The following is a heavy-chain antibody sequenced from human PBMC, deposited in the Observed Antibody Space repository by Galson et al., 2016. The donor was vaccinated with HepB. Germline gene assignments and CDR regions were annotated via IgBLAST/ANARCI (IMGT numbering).Heavy chain of an antibody. CDR1: GYSVSGYY. CDR3: TRYGSSSAADY. CDR2: ICPNGGQT. D-gene: IGHD6-6*01. V-gene: IGHV1-2*04. Sequence: SLRVSCTASGYSVSGYYMHWIRQAPGQGLEWMGWICPNGGQTYYAQKFQGLVTMTRNTSIRPIHIELSRRKSDDAAEYYWTRYGSSSAADYWGQGTLVIVSS. J-gene: IGHJ4*02.